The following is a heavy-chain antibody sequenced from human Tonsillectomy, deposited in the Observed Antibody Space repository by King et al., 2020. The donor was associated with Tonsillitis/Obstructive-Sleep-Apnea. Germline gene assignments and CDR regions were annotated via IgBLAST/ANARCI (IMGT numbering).Heavy chain of an antibody. CDR2: ISSSSSYT. CDR1: GFTFSDYY. J-gene: IGHJ4*02. Sequence: VQLVESGGGLVKPGGSLRLSCAASGFTFSDYYMSWIRQAPGKGLEWVSYISSSSSYTNYADSVKGRFTISRDNAKNSLYLQMNSLRAEDTAVYYCARPLVRVYSSPLYYWGQGTLVTVSS. D-gene: IGHD6-13*01. V-gene: IGHV3-11*05. CDR3: ARPLVRVYSSPLYY.